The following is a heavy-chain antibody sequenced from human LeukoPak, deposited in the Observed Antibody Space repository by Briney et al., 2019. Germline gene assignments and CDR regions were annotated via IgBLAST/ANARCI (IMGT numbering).Heavy chain of an antibody. J-gene: IGHJ5*02. Sequence: PGGSLRLSCAASGFTFSDYYMSWVRQAPGKGLEWVSYISSSGSTIYYADSVKGRFTISRDNGKNSLYLQMNSLRVEDTAVYYCATASTQYDILTGYNWFDPWGQGTLVTVSS. CDR3: ATASTQYDILTGYNWFDP. V-gene: IGHV3-11*04. CDR2: ISSSGSTI. CDR1: GFTFSDYY. D-gene: IGHD3-9*01.